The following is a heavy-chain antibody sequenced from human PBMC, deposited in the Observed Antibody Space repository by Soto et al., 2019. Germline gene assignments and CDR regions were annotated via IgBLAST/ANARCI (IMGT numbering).Heavy chain of an antibody. V-gene: IGHV3-30*04. Sequence: QVQLVESGGGVVQPGRSLRLSCAASGFTFSNYDMHWVRQAPGKGLEWVALISYHGNNTNFADSVKGRITISRDNSKNMLYLQMNSLRPDDTAVYFCARVLTVRESFWGQGTQVTVSS. J-gene: IGHJ4*02. CDR1: GFTFSNYD. CDR2: ISYHGNNT. CDR3: ARVLTVRESF. D-gene: IGHD4-17*01.